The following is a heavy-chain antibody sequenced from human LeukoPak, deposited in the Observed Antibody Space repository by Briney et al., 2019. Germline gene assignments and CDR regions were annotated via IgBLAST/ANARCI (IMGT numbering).Heavy chain of an antibody. D-gene: IGHD3-10*01. CDR2: IYYSGST. CDR1: GGSISSYS. V-gene: IGHV4-59*01. J-gene: IGHJ6*04. Sequence: SETLSLTCTVSGGSISSYSWSWIRKPPGKGLEWIGYIYYSGSTNYNPSLKSRVTISVDTSKNQFSLKLSSVTAADTAVYYCARGYYYGSGSYYTNYYYYGMDVWGKGTTVTVSS. CDR3: ARGYYYGSGSYYTNYYYYGMDV.